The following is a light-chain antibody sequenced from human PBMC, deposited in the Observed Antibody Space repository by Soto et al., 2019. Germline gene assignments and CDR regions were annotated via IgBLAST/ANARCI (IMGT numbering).Light chain of an antibody. CDR3: QQRSSGIT. Sequence: IVLTQSPATLSLSPGERATLSCMARQSVSIYLAWYQNKPGQAPRLLISEASNRATGIPARSSGSGSGADFTLTIGSLEPEDFAVYYCQQRSSGITFGQGTLLEIK. J-gene: IGKJ5*01. CDR2: EAS. V-gene: IGKV3-11*01. CDR1: QSVSIY.